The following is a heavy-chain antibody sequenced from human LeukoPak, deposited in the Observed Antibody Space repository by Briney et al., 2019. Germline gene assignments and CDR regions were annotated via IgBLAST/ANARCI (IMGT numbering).Heavy chain of an antibody. CDR2: INEGANAK. V-gene: IGHV3-7*01. J-gene: IGHJ4*02. Sequence: QTGGSLRLSCAASSFTFSRYWMSWVRQAPGKGLEWVANINEGANAKYYVDSVKGRFTISRDNAKNSPYLQMNSLRVEDTAVYYCARVGYNDYDLDYWGQGALVTVSS. CDR3: ARVGYNDYDLDY. CDR1: SFTFSRYW. D-gene: IGHD5-12*01.